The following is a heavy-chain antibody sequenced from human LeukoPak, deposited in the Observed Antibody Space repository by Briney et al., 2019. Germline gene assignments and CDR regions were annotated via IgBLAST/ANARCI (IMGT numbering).Heavy chain of an antibody. D-gene: IGHD1-26*01. J-gene: IGHJ4*02. Sequence: SETLSLTCAVYGGSFSGYYWSWIRQPPGKGLEWIGEINHSGSTNYNPSLKSRVTISVDTSKNQFSLKLSSVTAADTAVYYCARALYSGSSLDYWGQGTLVTVSS. CDR2: INHSGST. CDR3: ARALYSGSSLDY. CDR1: GGSFSGYY. V-gene: IGHV4-34*01.